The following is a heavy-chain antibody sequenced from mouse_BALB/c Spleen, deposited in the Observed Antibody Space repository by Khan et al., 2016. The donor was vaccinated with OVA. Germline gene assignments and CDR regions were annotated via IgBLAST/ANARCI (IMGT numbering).Heavy chain of an antibody. Sequence: QVQLQQSGGDLMKPGASVKISCKATGYTFSSYWIEWVKQRPGHGLEWIGQIFPGSVSTTYNEKFKGKATLTADTSSNTAYMQLSSLTSEDSAVYYWARGGYGGFAYWGQGTLVTGSA. J-gene: IGHJ3*01. CDR2: IFPGSVST. CDR3: ARGGYGGFAY. V-gene: IGHV1-9*01. CDR1: GYTFSSYW. D-gene: IGHD2-2*01.